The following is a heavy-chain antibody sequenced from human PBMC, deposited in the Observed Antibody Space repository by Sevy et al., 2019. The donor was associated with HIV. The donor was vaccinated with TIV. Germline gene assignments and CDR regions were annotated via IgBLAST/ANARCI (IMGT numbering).Heavy chain of an antibody. D-gene: IGHD3-16*01. CDR2: ISGTSSAI. V-gene: IGHV3-11*01. Sequence: GGSLRLSCAASGFTFSDYYMSWIRQAPGKGLEWISYISGTSSAIVYADSVKGRFAISRNNAKNSLYLHMDNLRAEDTAVYFCVGRPYSSAYSWFYHFDHWGQGTLVTVSS. CDR3: VGRPYSSAYSWFYHFDH. J-gene: IGHJ4*02. CDR1: GFTFSDYY.